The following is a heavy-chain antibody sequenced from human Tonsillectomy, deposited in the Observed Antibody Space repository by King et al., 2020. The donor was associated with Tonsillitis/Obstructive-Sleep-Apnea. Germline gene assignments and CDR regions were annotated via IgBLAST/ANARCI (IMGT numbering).Heavy chain of an antibody. J-gene: IGHJ6*02. V-gene: IGHV5-10-1*03. Sequence: VQLVESGAEVKKPGESLRISCKGSGYSFTSYWISWVRQMPGKGLEWMGRIDPSDSYTNYSPSFQGHVIISADKSISTAYLQWSSLKASDTAMYYCVRLITNYCYYGMEVWGQGPTVTVSS. CDR1: GYSFTSYW. CDR2: IDPSDSYT. D-gene: IGHD3-22*01. CDR3: VRLITNYCYYGMEV.